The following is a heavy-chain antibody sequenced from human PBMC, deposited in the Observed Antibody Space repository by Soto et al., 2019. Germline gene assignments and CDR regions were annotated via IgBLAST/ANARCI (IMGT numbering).Heavy chain of an antibody. J-gene: IGHJ4*02. D-gene: IGHD3-22*01. CDR1: GGSISSGGYY. CDR3: ARDYYDSSGYSYSDY. Sequence: SETLSLTCTVSGGSISSGGYYWSWIRQHPGKGLEWIGYIYYSGSTYYNPSLKSRVTISVDTSKNQFSLKLSSVTAADTAVYYCARDYYDSSGYSYSDYWGQGTLVTVSS. V-gene: IGHV4-31*03. CDR2: IYYSGST.